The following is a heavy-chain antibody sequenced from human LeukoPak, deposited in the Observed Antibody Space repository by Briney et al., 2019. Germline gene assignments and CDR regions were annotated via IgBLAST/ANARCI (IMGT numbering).Heavy chain of an antibody. CDR2: IYYSGST. J-gene: IGHJ3*02. V-gene: IGHV4-59*01. D-gene: IGHD3-22*01. CDR3: ARYSDSIDAFDI. Sequence: SETLSLTCTVSGGSISSYYWSWLRQPPGKGLEWIGYIYYSGSTNYNPSLKSRVTISVDTSKNQFSLKLSSVTAADTAVYYCARYSDSIDAFDIWGQGTMVTVSS. CDR1: GGSISSYY.